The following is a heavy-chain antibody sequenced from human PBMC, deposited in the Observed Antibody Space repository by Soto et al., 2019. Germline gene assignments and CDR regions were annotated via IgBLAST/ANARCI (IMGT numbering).Heavy chain of an antibody. V-gene: IGHV4-34*01. CDR3: ARGRRLLWFGESPFYFDY. D-gene: IGHD3-10*01. CDR1: GGSFSGYY. CDR2: INHSGST. Sequence: PSETLSLTCAVYGGSFSGYYWSWIRQPPGKGLEWIGEINHSGSTNYNPSLKSRVTISVDTSKNQFSLKLSSVTAADTAVYYCARGRRLLWFGESPFYFDYSGQGTLVTVSS. J-gene: IGHJ4*02.